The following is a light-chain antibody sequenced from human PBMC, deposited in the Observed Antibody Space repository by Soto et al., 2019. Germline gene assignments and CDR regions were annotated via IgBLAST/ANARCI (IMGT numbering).Light chain of an antibody. Sequence: EVVLTQSPAILSLSPGERATLSCRASQSISSSLAWYQHKPGRAPRLLIYDASNRATGIPARFSGSGSGTDFTLNISSLEPEDFAVYYCQHRNNWTTFVGGTKVEIK. CDR3: QHRNNWTT. J-gene: IGKJ4*01. CDR1: QSISSS. CDR2: DAS. V-gene: IGKV3-11*01.